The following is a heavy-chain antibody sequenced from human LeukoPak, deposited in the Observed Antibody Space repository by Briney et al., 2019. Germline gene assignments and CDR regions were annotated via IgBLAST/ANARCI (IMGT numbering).Heavy chain of an antibody. CDR1: GFNFGDFA. Sequence: GGSLRLSCTVSGFNFGDFAMSWVRQAPGKGLEWLGFIRSTIYGGTTDYAASVKGRFTISRDDSKSIAYLQMNSLKTEDTAMYYCTRDYPASFDVWGQGTLVTVSS. CDR2: IRSTIYGGTT. CDR3: TRDYPASFDV. V-gene: IGHV3-49*04. J-gene: IGHJ3*01.